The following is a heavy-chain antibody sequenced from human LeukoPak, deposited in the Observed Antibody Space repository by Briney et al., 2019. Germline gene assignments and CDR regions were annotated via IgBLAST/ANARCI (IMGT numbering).Heavy chain of an antibody. V-gene: IGHV4-59*01. Sequence: SETLSLTCTVSGGSISSYFWSWIRQPPGKGLEWIGYVYYSGSTNYNPSLKSRVTISVDTSKKQFSLKLSAATAADTAVYYCARVLDLSKRGLDAFDIWGQGTMVTVSS. J-gene: IGHJ3*02. CDR2: VYYSGST. CDR3: ARVLDLSKRGLDAFDI. D-gene: IGHD3-16*01. CDR1: GGSISSYF.